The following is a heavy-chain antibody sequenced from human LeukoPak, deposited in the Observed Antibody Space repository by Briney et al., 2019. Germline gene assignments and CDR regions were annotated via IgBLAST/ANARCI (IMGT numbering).Heavy chain of an antibody. V-gene: IGHV3-11*01. CDR3: AKGISYYYYYGMDV. CDR2: ISSSGSTI. CDR1: GFTFSDYY. J-gene: IGHJ6*02. Sequence: GGSLRLSCAASGFTFSDYYMSWIRQAPGKGLEWVSYISSSGSTIYYADSVKGRFTISRDNAKNSLYLQMNSLRAEDTALYYCAKGISYYYYYGMDVWGQGTTVTVSS.